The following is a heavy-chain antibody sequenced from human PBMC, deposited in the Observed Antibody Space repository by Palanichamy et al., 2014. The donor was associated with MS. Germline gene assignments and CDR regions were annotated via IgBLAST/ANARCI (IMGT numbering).Heavy chain of an antibody. Sequence: QVQLVQSGAEVKKPGASVKVSCKASGYAFTDYAIHWVRQAPGQRLEWMGWINAGNGNTKYSQKFQSRVTITRDTSADTAYMELSSLRSEDTALYYCAREHDSWSGYSFDFWGQETLVTASS. CDR3: AREHDSWSGYSFDF. CDR2: INAGNGNT. CDR1: GYAFTDYA. D-gene: IGHD3-3*01. V-gene: IGHV1-3*01. J-gene: IGHJ4*02.